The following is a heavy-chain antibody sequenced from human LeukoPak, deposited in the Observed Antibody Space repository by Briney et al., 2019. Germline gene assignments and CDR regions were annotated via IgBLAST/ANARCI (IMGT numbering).Heavy chain of an antibody. D-gene: IGHD3-22*01. CDR3: ARDFRGYYYDSSGYYLGYYFDY. V-gene: IGHV1-69*13. Sequence: ASVKVSCKASGGTFSSYAISWVRQAPGQGLEWMGGIIPIFGTANYAQKFQGRDTITADESTSTAYMELSSLRSEDTAVYYCARDFRGYYYDSSGYYLGYYFDYWGQGTLVTVSS. J-gene: IGHJ4*02. CDR2: IIPIFGTA. CDR1: GGTFSSYA.